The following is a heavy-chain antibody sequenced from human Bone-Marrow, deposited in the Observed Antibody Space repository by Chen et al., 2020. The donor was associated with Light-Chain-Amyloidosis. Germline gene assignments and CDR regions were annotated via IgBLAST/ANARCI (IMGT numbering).Heavy chain of an antibody. J-gene: IGHJ2*01. CDR2: IWHTGNT. CDR1: GGSISSSTFY. D-gene: IGHD3-10*02. Sequence: QLQLQESGPGLVRPSETLSLTCTVAGGSISSSTFYWGWIRQAPGKGLEWIGSIWHTGNTHYRSSLKSRVTISVDTSKNEFSLTVTSVTAADTAIYYYAKDGLTPDTMSGYFDLWSRGTLVTVSS. V-gene: IGHV4-39*07. CDR3: AKDGLTPDTMSGYFDL.